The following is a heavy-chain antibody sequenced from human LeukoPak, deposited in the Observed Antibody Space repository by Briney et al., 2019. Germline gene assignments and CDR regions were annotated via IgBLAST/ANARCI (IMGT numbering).Heavy chain of an antibody. V-gene: IGHV3-21*01. CDR3: GRQAAPDY. CDR2: ISSTSDYI. CDR1: GFTFSSYS. J-gene: IGHJ4*02. D-gene: IGHD2-15*01. Sequence: GGSLRLSCAASGFTFSSYSMNWVRQAPGKGLEWVSSISSTSDYIYYADSVKGRFTISRDNAKNSLYLQMNSLRAEDTAVYYCGRQAAPDYWGQGTLVTVSS.